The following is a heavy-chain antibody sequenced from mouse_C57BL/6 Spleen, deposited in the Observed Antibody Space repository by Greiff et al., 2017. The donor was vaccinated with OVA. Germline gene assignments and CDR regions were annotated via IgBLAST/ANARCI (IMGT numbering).Heavy chain of an antibody. Sequence: EVQLQQSGAELVKPGASVKLSCTASGFNIKDYYMHWVKQRTEQGLEWIGRIDPEDGETKYAPQFQGKATITADTSSNTAYLQLSSLTSEDTAVYYCARGGFTTPFDYWGQGTTLTVSS. V-gene: IGHV14-2*01. CDR1: GFNIKDYY. D-gene: IGHD1-1*01. CDR2: IDPEDGET. CDR3: ARGGFTTPFDY. J-gene: IGHJ2*01.